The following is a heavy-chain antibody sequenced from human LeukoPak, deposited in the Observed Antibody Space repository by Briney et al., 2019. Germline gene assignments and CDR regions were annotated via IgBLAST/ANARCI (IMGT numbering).Heavy chain of an antibody. CDR3: ARDIGYCSGGSCYS. J-gene: IGHJ4*02. D-gene: IGHD2-15*01. CDR1: GYTFTGYY. CDR2: INPNSGGT. Sequence: ASVKVSCKASGYTFTGYYMHWVRQAPGQGLEWMGWINPNSGGTNYAQKFQGRVTMTRDTSISTAYMELSRLRSDDTAVYYCARDIGYCSGGSCYSWGQGTLVTVSS. V-gene: IGHV1-2*02.